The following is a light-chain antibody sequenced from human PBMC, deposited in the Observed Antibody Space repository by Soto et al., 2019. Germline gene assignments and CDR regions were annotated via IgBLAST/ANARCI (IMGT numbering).Light chain of an antibody. CDR1: LGIANY. Sequence: DIQMTQSPPSLSASVGDRVTISCRASLGIANYVLWYQQRPGKVPKLLIYGASSLLSGVPSRFSGSGSGTDFTLTISSLQPEDVGTYYCQQYNTFSWTFGQGTKVEIK. J-gene: IGKJ1*01. CDR3: QQYNTFSWT. V-gene: IGKV1-27*01. CDR2: GAS.